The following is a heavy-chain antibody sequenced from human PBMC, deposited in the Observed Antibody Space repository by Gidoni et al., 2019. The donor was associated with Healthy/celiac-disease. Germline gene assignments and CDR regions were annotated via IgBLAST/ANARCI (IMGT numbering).Heavy chain of an antibody. CDR1: GLTVSSNY. V-gene: IGHV3-53*02. CDR3: ARARGNTAMVWAFDI. CDR2: IYSGGST. J-gene: IGHJ3*02. Sequence: EVQLVETGGGLIQPGGSLRRSCAASGLTVSSNYMSWVRQAPGKGLEWVSVIYSGGSTYYAASVKGRFTISRDNSKNTLYLQMNSLRAEDTAVYYCARARGNTAMVWAFDIWGQGTMVTVSS. D-gene: IGHD5-18*01.